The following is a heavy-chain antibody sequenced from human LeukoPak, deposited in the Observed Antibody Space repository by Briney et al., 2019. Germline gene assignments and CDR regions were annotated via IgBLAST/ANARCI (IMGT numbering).Heavy chain of an antibody. D-gene: IGHD4-11*01. J-gene: IGHJ4*02. CDR3: ARSNYPFDY. CDR1: GFTFSGSA. CDR2: IRSKANSYAT. Sequence: PGGSLKLSCAASGFTFSGSAMHWVRQASGKGLEWVGRIRSKANSYATAYAASVKGRFTISRDDSKNTAYLQMNSLRAEDTAVYYCARSNYPFDYWGQGTLVTVSS. V-gene: IGHV3-73*01.